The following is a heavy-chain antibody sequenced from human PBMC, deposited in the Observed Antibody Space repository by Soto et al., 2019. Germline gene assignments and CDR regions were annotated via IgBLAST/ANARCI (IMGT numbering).Heavy chain of an antibody. CDR2: IYPGDSDT. V-gene: IGHV5-51*01. Sequence: PGEPLKISCKGSGCSFTSYWIGWVRQMPGKGLEWMGIIYPGDSDTRYSPSFQGQVTISADKSISTAYLQWSSLKASDTAMYYCARLHYDSSGYYSKWGQGTLVTVSP. CDR3: ARLHYDSSGYYSK. D-gene: IGHD3-22*01. CDR1: GCSFTSYW. J-gene: IGHJ4*02.